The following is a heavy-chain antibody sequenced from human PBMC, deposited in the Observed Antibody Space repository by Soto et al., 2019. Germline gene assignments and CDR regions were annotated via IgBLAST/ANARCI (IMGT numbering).Heavy chain of an antibody. CDR1: GYTFTSYG. Sequence: ASVKVSCKASGYTFTSYGISWVRQAPGRGLEWMGWISAYNGNTNYAQKLQGRVTMTTDTSTSTAYMELRSLRSDDTAVYYCARDLXPDYYGSGNYYYYGMDVWGQGTTVTVSS. D-gene: IGHD3-10*01. CDR2: ISAYNGNT. CDR3: ARDLXPDYYGSGNYYYYGMDV. J-gene: IGHJ6*02. V-gene: IGHV1-18*01.